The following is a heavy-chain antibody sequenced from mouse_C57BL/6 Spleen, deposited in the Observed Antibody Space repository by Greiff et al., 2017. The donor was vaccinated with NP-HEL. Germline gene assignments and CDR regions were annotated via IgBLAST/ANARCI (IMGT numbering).Heavy chain of an antibody. CDR2: IRSKSNNYAT. Sequence: EVKLVESGGGLVQPKGSLKLSCAASGFSFNTYAMNWVRQAPGKGLEWVARIRSKSNNYATYYADSVKDRFTISRDDSESILYLQMNNLKTEDTAMYYCVRHEMDYYGSSESSYAMDYWGQGTSVTVSS. CDR1: GFSFNTYA. CDR3: VRHEMDYYGSSESSYAMDY. J-gene: IGHJ4*01. V-gene: IGHV10-1*01. D-gene: IGHD1-1*01.